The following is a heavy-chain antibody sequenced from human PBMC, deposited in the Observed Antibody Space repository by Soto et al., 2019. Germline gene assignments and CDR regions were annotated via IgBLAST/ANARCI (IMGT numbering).Heavy chain of an antibody. Sequence: PVGFLRLSCAASGFTFSDYGMSWVRQAPGKGLEWVSAISGSGSTFYADSVKGRFTISRDNSKNTLYLQMNSLRAEDTAVYYCAKDYLRWAQSWGQGTLVTVSS. CDR2: ISGSGST. J-gene: IGHJ5*02. V-gene: IGHV3-23*01. CDR3: AKDYLRWAQS. D-gene: IGHD1-26*01. CDR1: GFTFSDYG.